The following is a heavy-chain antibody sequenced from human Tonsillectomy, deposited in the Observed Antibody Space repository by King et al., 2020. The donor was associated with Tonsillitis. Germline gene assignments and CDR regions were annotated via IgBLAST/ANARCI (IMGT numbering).Heavy chain of an antibody. V-gene: IGHV3-30*18. CDR1: GFTFSSYG. D-gene: IGHD3-22*01. CDR3: AKDFYYDSSGPDAFDI. J-gene: IGHJ3*02. Sequence: GQLVQSGGGVVQPGRSLRLSCAASGFTFSSYGMHWVRQAPGKGLEWVAVISYDGSNKYYADSVKGRFTISRDNSKNTLYLQMNSLRAEDTAVYYCAKDFYYDSSGPDAFDIWGQGTMVTVSS. CDR2: ISYDGSNK.